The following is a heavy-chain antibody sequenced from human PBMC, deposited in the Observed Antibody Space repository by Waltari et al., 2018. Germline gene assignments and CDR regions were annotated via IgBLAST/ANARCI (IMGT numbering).Heavy chain of an antibody. CDR2: IIPIFGTA. J-gene: IGHJ4*02. V-gene: IGHV1-69*05. D-gene: IGHD3-3*01. CDR1: GGFFISYA. CDR3: ARRYYDFWSGYSQ. Sequence: QLVQSGAEVKQPVSSVNFSCKASGGFFISYAISSLRPAPGQGLEWMGGIIPIFGTANYAQKFQGRVTITTDESTSTAYMELSSLRSEDTAVYYCARRYYDFWSGYSQWGQGTLVTVSS.